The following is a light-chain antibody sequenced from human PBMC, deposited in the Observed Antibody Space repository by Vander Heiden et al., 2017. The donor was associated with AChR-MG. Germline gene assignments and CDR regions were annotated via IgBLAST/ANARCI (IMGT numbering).Light chain of an antibody. V-gene: IGKV1-5*03. CDR2: QAS. CDR1: QNVGNW. Sequence: DIQMTQSPSTLSASVGDRVTITCRASQNVGNWLAWFQQKPGKAPNLLISQASTLESGVPSRFGGSGAGTEFTLTISSLQPDDLASYYCQQENSSPLTFGGGTKVELK. J-gene: IGKJ4*01. CDR3: QQENSSPLT.